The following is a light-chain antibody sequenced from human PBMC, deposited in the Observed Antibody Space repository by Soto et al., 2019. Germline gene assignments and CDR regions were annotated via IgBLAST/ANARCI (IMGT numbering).Light chain of an antibody. V-gene: IGLV2-14*02. J-gene: IGLJ1*01. CDR1: SSDVGSYNL. Sequence: QSVLTQPASVSGSPGQSITISCTGTSSDVGSYNLVSWYQQHPGKAPKLIIYEGTKRPSGVSNRFSGSKSGNTASLTVSGLQAEDEADYYCSSYAGSSNVFGTGTKVTVL. CDR3: SSYAGSSNV. CDR2: EGT.